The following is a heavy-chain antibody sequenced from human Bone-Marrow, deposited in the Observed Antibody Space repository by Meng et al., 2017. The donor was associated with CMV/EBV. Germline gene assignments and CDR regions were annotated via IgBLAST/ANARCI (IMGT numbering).Heavy chain of an antibody. CDR2: IYYSGST. J-gene: IGHJ4*02. Sequence: SETLSLTCTVSGGSISSGDYYWSWIRQPPGKGLEWIGYIYYSGSTYYNPSLKSRVTISVDTSKNQFSPKLSSVTAADTAVYYCARMDFWSGYYGDYWGQGTLVTVYS. CDR3: ARMDFWSGYYGDY. D-gene: IGHD3-3*01. CDR1: GGSISSGDYY. V-gene: IGHV4-30-4*08.